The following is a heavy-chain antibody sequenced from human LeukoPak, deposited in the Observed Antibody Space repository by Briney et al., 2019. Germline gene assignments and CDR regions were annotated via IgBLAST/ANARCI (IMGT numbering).Heavy chain of an antibody. D-gene: IGHD2-8*02. CDR1: GYSFTSYW. V-gene: IGHV5-51*01. Sequence: EESLMISCKGSGYSFTSYWICCVRQMAGKGLELVGIIYPGDSDTRYTPSFQGQVTVSADKNISTAYLQWSSLKASDTAMYYCARSAYWRESYYFDYWGQGTLVTVSS. CDR3: ARSAYWRESYYFDY. J-gene: IGHJ4*02. CDR2: IYPGDSDT.